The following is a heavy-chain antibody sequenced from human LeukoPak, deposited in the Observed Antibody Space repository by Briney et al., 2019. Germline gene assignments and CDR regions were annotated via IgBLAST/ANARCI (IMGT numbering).Heavy chain of an antibody. CDR3: ARDRGGFSSGYYYYYMDV. V-gene: IGHV4-59*01. Sequence: SETLSLTCTVSGGSISSYYWSWIRQPPGKGLEWIGYMNYSGSTNYNPSLKSRVTISADTSKNQFSLKLSSVTAADTAVYYCARDRGGFSSGYYYYYMDVWGKGTTVTVSS. D-gene: IGHD5-18*01. CDR2: MNYSGST. CDR1: GGSISSYY. J-gene: IGHJ6*03.